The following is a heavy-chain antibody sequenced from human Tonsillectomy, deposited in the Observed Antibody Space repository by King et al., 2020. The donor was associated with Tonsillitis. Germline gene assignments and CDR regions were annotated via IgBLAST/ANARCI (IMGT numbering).Heavy chain of an antibody. CDR3: VKDSTYYYDRSGYYP. Sequence: VQLVESGGGVVQPGGSLRLSCAASGFTFSSYGMHWVRQAPGKGLEWVAFTRYDGSNKYYAESVKGRFTISRDNSKNTLYLQMNSRRAEDTAVYYCVKDSTYYYDRSGYYPWGQGTMVTVSS. D-gene: IGHD3-22*01. CDR1: GFTFSSYG. CDR2: TRYDGSNK. J-gene: IGHJ3*01. V-gene: IGHV3-30*02.